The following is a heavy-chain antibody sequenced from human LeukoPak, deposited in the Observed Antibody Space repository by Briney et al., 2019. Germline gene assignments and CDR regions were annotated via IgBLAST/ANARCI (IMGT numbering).Heavy chain of an antibody. V-gene: IGHV3-23*01. D-gene: IGHD2-2*01. CDR3: AKDGVLVVVPAAQAKDGYMDV. CDR1: GFTFSSYA. J-gene: IGHJ6*03. Sequence: PGGSLRLSCAASGFTFSSYAMSWVRQAPGKGLEWVSAISGSGGSTYYADSVKGRFTISRDNSKNTLYLQMNSLRAEDTAVYYCAKDGVLVVVPAAQAKDGYMDVWGKGTTVTVSS. CDR2: ISGSGGST.